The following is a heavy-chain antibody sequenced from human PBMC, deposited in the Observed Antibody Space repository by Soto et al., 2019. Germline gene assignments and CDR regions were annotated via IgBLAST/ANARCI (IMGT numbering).Heavy chain of an antibody. V-gene: IGHV5-51*01. J-gene: IGHJ6*03. D-gene: IGHD2-15*01. CDR2: IYPVDSDT. CDR3: ARGLGNYMDV. CDR1: GYSFTSYW. Sequence: GEALKISCKASGYSFTSYWIGWVRQMPGKGLEWMGIIYPVDSDTRYSPSFQGQVTISADKSISTAYLQWSSLKTSDTAMYFCARGLGNYMDVWGKGTTVTVSS.